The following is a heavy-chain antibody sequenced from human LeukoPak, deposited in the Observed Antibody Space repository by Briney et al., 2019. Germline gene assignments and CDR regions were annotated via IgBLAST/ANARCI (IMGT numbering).Heavy chain of an antibody. CDR3: ARSRYDYIWGIDY. J-gene: IGHJ4*02. CDR2: ISWNSGSI. Sequence: PGRSLRLSCAASGFTFDDYAMHWVRQAPGKGLEWVSGISWNSGSIGYADSVKGRFTISRDNAKNSLYLQMNSLRAEDTAVYYCARSRYDYIWGIDYWGQGTLVTISS. V-gene: IGHV3-9*01. CDR1: GFTFDDYA. D-gene: IGHD3-16*01.